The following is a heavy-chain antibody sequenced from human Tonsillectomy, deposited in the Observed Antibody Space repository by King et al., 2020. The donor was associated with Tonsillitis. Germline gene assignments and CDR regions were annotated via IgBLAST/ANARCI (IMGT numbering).Heavy chain of an antibody. D-gene: IGHD4-23*01. CDR1: GFTFSNYA. J-gene: IGHJ4*02. Sequence: DVQLVESGGALVQPGGSLRLSCAVSGFTFSNYAMSWVRQAPGKGLEWVSSISGSGGTTFYADSVKGRFTISRDNSKNTVNLQMDRLRVDDTAVYYCAKIETTMATPFDYWGQGTLVAVS. CDR3: AKIETTMATPFDY. CDR2: ISGSGGTT. V-gene: IGHV3-23*04.